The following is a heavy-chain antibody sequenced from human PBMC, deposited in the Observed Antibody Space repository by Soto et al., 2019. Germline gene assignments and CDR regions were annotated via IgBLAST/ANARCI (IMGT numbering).Heavy chain of an antibody. CDR2: ISWNNNK. V-gene: IGHV2-5*01. D-gene: IGHD3-10*01. J-gene: IGHJ5*02. CDR1: GFSLNSTGVG. Sequence: QITLKESGPTLVIPTQTLTLTCTFSGFSLNSTGVGVGWIRQPPGKALEWLALISWNNNKLYSPSLRTRLSITKDTSKNQVVLTVTNMDPEDTGTYYCAHRRLVRGSNWFDPWGQGTLVIVSS. CDR3: AHRRLVRGSNWFDP.